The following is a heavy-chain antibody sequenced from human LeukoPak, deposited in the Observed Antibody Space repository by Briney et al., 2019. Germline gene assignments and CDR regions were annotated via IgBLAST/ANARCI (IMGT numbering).Heavy chain of an antibody. Sequence: PGGSLRLSCAASGFTFSSYSMNWVRQAPGKGLEWVSYISSSSSTIYYADSVKGRFTISRDNAKNSLYLQMNSLRAEDTAVYYCARDGGSSPADYWGQGTLVTVSS. V-gene: IGHV3-48*01. CDR2: ISSSSSTI. D-gene: IGHD2-15*01. CDR3: ARDGGSSPADY. J-gene: IGHJ4*02. CDR1: GFTFSSYS.